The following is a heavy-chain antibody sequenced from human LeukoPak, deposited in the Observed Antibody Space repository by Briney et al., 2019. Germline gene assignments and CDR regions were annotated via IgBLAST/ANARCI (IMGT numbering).Heavy chain of an antibody. Sequence: SVKVSCKASGGTLSSYAISWVRQAPGQGLEWMGGIIPIFGTANYAQKFQGRVTITADESTSTAYMELSSLRSEDTAVYYCARSTSGYDYRVDYWGQGTLVTVSS. CDR2: IIPIFGTA. D-gene: IGHD5-12*01. CDR3: ARSTSGYDYRVDY. CDR1: GGTLSSYA. V-gene: IGHV1-69*13. J-gene: IGHJ4*02.